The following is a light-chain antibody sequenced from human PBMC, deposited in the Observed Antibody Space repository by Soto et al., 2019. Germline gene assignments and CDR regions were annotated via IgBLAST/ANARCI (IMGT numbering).Light chain of an antibody. Sequence: QSALTQPASVSGSRGQSITISCTGTSSDVGDYNYVSWYQQHPGKAPKLMIYEVSNRPSGVSNRFSGSKSGNTASLTISGLQAEDEADYYCSSYTSSSTYVFGTGTKVSVL. V-gene: IGLV2-14*01. J-gene: IGLJ1*01. CDR3: SSYTSSSTYV. CDR1: SSDVGDYNY. CDR2: EVS.